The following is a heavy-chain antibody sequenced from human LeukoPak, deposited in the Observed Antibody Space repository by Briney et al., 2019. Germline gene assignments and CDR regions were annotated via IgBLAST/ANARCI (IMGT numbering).Heavy chain of an antibody. V-gene: IGHV3-53*01. CDR1: GFTVSNRY. CDR2: IYAGGST. Sequence: GGSLRLSCAASGFTVSNRYMNWVRQAQGKGLEWVSVIYAGGSTYYADSVKGRFSISRDNSKNTVYLQMSNLRAEDTAVYYCASAAGRYCTGGSCPPDSWGQGTLVTVSS. D-gene: IGHD2-8*02. J-gene: IGHJ4*02. CDR3: ASAAGRYCTGGSCPPDS.